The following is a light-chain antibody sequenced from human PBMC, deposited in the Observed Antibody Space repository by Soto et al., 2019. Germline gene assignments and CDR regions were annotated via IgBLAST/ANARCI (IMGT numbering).Light chain of an antibody. J-gene: IGKJ1*01. CDR1: QSVSSSY. V-gene: IGKV3-20*01. Sequence: EIVLTQSPGTLSLSPGERATLSCRASQSVSSSYLAWYQQKPGQAPRLLIYGASSRATGIPDRFSGSGSGTDFSLTSSRLEPEEFAVYFCQRWRTFGQGTKVEIK. CDR2: GAS. CDR3: QRWRT.